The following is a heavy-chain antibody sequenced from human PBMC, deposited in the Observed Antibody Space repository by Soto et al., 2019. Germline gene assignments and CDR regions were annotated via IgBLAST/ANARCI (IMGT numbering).Heavy chain of an antibody. CDR3: ARVNPGRGEIPPYYYYYGMDV. Sequence: GGSLRLSCAASGFTFSSYGMHWVRQAPGKGLEWVAVIWYDGSNKYYADSVKGRFTISRDNSKNTLYLQMNSLRAEDTAVYYCARVNPGRGEIPPYYYYYGMDVWGQGTTVTVSS. CDR2: IWYDGSNK. V-gene: IGHV3-33*01. J-gene: IGHJ6*02. D-gene: IGHD4-17*01. CDR1: GFTFSSYG.